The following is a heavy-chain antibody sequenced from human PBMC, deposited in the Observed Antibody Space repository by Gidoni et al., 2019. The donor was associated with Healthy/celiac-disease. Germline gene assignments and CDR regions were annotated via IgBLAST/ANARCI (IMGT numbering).Heavy chain of an antibody. CDR2: IKSKTDGGTT. J-gene: IGHJ4*02. Sequence: EVQLVESGGGLVKPGGSLRLSCAASGFPFSNAWMRWVRQAPGKGLEWVGRIKSKTDGGTTDYAAPVKGRFTISRDDSKNTLYLQMNSLKTEDTAVYYCTTEWIYCGGEPGPCTDYWGQGTLVTVSS. V-gene: IGHV3-15*01. D-gene: IGHD2-21*01. CDR1: GFPFSNAW. CDR3: TTEWIYCGGEPGPCTDY.